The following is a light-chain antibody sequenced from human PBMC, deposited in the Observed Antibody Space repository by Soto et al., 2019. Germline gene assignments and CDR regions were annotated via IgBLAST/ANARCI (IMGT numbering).Light chain of an antibody. J-gene: IGLJ3*02. CDR1: SSDIGSNT. CDR3: AAWDDSLNVCV. V-gene: IGLV1-44*01. CDR2: TNN. Sequence: QSALTQPPSASGTPGQRVTISCSGGSSDIGSNTVYWYQQLPGTAPKLLIYTNNQRPSGVPERFSGSKSGTSASLAISGLQSEDEASYYCAAWDDSLNVCVFGGGTKLTVL.